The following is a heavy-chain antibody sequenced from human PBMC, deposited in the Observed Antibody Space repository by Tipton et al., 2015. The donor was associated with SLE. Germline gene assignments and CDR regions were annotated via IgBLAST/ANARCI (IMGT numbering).Heavy chain of an antibody. CDR3: ARGRDVNDYGDYDWFDP. V-gene: IGHV4-34*01. CDR2: IYYSGST. CDR1: GGSVSGHY. J-gene: IGHJ5*02. Sequence: TLSLTCAVYGGSVSGHYWGWIRQPPGKGLEWIGSIYYSGSTYFNPSLKSRVTISVDTSKNQFSLKLSSVTAADTAVYYCARGRDVNDYGDYDWFDPWGQGTLVTVSS. D-gene: IGHD4-17*01.